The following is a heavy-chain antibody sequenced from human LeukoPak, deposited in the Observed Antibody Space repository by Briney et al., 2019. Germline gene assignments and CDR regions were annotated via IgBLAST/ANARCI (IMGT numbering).Heavy chain of an antibody. D-gene: IGHD2-15*01. CDR3: AKDTRLKPFDY. CDR2: ISYDGSNK. Sequence: PGGSLRLSCAASGFTFSSCGIHWVRQAPGKGLEWVAVISYDGSNKYYADSVKGRFTISRDNSKNTLYLQMNSLRAEDTAVYYCAKDTRLKPFDYWGQGTLVTVSS. CDR1: GFTFSSCG. V-gene: IGHV3-30*18. J-gene: IGHJ4*02.